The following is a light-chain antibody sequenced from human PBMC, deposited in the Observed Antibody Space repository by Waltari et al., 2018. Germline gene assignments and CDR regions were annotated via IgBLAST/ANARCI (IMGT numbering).Light chain of an antibody. Sequence: DIVMTQSPDSLALSLGERATISCKSSQSVLHASNNRNYLAWYQQIPGQSPKLLISWASTRQSGVPDRFSGSGSAADFTLTITSLQAEDVATYYCQQYYSTPLTFGGGTKVAIK. CDR2: WAS. CDR3: QQYYSTPLT. J-gene: IGKJ4*01. V-gene: IGKV4-1*01. CDR1: QSVLHASNNRNY.